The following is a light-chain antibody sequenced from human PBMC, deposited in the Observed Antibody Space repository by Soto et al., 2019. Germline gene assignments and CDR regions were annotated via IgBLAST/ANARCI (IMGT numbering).Light chain of an antibody. CDR1: TGAVTSGYY. V-gene: IGLV7-43*01. Sequence: QAVVTQEPSLTVSPGGTFTLTCASSTGAVTSGYYANWFQQKPGQAPRALISSTSNKHSWTPARFSGSLLGGKAALTLSGVQPEDEAEYYCLLFYRDAWVFGGGTKLTVL. J-gene: IGLJ3*02. CDR3: LLFYRDAWV. CDR2: STS.